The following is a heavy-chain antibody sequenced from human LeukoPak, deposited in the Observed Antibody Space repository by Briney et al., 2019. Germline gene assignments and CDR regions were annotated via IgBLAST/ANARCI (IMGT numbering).Heavy chain of an antibody. CDR2: ISYDGSNK. CDR3: ARDVGYWFDP. J-gene: IGHJ5*02. Sequence: PGGSLRLSCAASGFTFSSYAMHWVRQAPGKGLEWVAVISYDGSNKYYADSVKGRFTSSRDNSENTLYLQMNSLRAEDTAVYYCARDVGYWFDPWGQGTLVTVSS. V-gene: IGHV3-30-3*01. CDR1: GFTFSSYA. D-gene: IGHD1-26*01.